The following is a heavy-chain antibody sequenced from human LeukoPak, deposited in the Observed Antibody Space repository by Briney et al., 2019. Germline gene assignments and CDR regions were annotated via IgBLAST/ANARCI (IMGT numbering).Heavy chain of an antibody. J-gene: IGHJ6*03. V-gene: IGHV1-2*02. CDR1: GYTFTGYY. CDR3: AREGVPAAIGDYYYYYMDV. Sequence: ASVKVSCKASGYTFTGYYMHWVRQAPGQGLEWMGWINPNSGGTNYVQKFQGRVTMTRDTSISTAYMELSRLRSDDTAVYYCAREGVPAAIGDYYYYYMDVWGKGTTVTISS. D-gene: IGHD2-2*02. CDR2: INPNSGGT.